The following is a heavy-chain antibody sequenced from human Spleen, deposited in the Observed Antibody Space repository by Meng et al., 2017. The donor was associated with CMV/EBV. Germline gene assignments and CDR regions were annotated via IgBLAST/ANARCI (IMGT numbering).Heavy chain of an antibody. CDR2: IHYSGNT. J-gene: IGHJ4*02. V-gene: IGHV4-39*07. CDR3: ASYDFWSGYHFDY. CDR1: GGSIRSSNSY. Sequence: GSLRLSCTVSGGSIRSSNSYWGWIRQPPGKGLEWIGHIHYSGNTDYNPSLKSRVTISVDTSKNQFSLKLSSVTAADTAVYYCASYDFWSGYHFDYWGQGTLVTVSS. D-gene: IGHD3-3*01.